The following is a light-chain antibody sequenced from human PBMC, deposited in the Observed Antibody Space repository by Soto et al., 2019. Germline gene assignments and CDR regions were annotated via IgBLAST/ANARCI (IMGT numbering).Light chain of an antibody. V-gene: IGKV3-15*01. CDR2: GAS. J-gene: IGKJ1*01. CDR1: QSVSST. CDR3: QHYNSYSEA. Sequence: EIVMTHSPATLSVSPCERATLSFRASQSVSSTLAWYQQKPGQAPRLLIYGASTRATDIPARFTGSGSGTEFTLTIGSLQSEDFAVYYCQHYNSYSEAFGQGTKVDIK.